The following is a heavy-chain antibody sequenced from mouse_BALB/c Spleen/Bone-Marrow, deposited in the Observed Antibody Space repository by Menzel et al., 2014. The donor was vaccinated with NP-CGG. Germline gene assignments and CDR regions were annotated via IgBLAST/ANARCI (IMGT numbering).Heavy chain of an antibody. D-gene: IGHD2-10*02. Sequence: EEKLVESGGGLVKPGGSLKLSCAASGFTFSSYTMSWVRQTPEKRLEWVATISTGGSYTDYPDSVKGRFTISRDNAKNTLYLQMSSLKAEDTAMYYCTRDQRYGNYIYAMDYWGQGTSVTVSS. CDR3: TRDQRYGNYIYAMDY. V-gene: IGHV5-6-4*01. CDR1: GFTFSSYT. CDR2: ISTGGSYT. J-gene: IGHJ4*01.